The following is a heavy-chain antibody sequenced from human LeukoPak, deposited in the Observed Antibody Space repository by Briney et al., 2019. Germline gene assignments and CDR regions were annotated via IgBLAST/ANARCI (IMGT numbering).Heavy chain of an antibody. CDR1: GFTFSSYS. Sequence: GGSLRLSCAASGFTFSSYSMNWVRQAPGKGLEWVSYISSSSSTIYYADSVKGRFTISRDNAKNSLYLQMNSLRDEDTAVYYCASYDFWSGYTNQFFDYWGQGTLVTVSS. D-gene: IGHD3-3*01. CDR3: ASYDFWSGYTNQFFDY. J-gene: IGHJ4*02. V-gene: IGHV3-48*02. CDR2: ISSSSSTI.